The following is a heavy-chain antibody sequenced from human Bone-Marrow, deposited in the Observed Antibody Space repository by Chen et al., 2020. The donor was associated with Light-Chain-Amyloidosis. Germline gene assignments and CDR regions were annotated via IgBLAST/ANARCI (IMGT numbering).Heavy chain of an antibody. CDR2: INQSGRT. D-gene: IGHD6-19*01. V-gene: IGHV4-34*01. Sequence: QVQLQQWGAXLLKPSETLSLTCAVAGGSLSDCCWSWIRQPPGQGLEWIGIINQSGRTNYNPSLKSRVTISADKSXXXXSLRXXXXXXXXTAXYFCARDLEAVTSYNYYYYMDVWGKGTTVTVSS. CDR3: ARDLEAVTSYNYYYYMDV. J-gene: IGHJ6*03. CDR1: GGSLSDCC.